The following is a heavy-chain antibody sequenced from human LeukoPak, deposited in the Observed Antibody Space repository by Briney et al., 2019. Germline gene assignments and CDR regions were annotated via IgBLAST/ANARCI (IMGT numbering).Heavy chain of an antibody. V-gene: IGHV4-39*01. J-gene: IGHJ5*02. CDR3: ARHGYCSSTSCYRESSWFDP. CDR2: IYYSGST. Sequence: PSETLSLTCTVSGGSISSSSYYWGWIRQPPGKGLEWIGSIYYSGSTYYNPSLKSRVTISVDTSKNQFSLKLSSVTAADTAVYYCARHGYCSSTSCYRESSWFDPWGQGTLVTVSS. D-gene: IGHD2-2*03. CDR1: GGSISSSSYY.